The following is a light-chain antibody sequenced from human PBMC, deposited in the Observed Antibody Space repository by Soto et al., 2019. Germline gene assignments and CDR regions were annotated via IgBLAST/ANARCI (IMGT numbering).Light chain of an antibody. CDR2: EVN. CDR3: SSYAGNNPSV. CDR1: SSDVGGYKY. Sequence: QSVLTQPPSASGSPGQSVTISCTGTSSDVGGYKYVSWYQQHPGKAPKLMIYEVNKRPSEVPDRFSGSKSGNTASLTVSGLQAEYEADYYCSSYAGNNPSVFGPGTKVHVL. J-gene: IGLJ1*01. V-gene: IGLV2-8*01.